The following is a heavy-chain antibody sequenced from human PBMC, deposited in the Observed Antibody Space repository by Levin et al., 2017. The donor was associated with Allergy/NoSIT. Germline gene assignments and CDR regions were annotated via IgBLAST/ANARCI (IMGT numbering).Heavy chain of an antibody. CDR2: IDWNSGKI. J-gene: IGHJ6*02. CDR3: VKGFGATVPSGMDV. D-gene: IGHD1-26*01. V-gene: IGHV3-9*01. Sequence: SLKISCAASGFTFDDYAMHWARQPPGKGLEWVSIIDWNSGKIDYADSVKGRFTISRDNAKNPVYLQMNSLRDEDTALYYCVKGFGATVPSGMDVWGPGTTVIVSS. CDR1: GFTFDDYA.